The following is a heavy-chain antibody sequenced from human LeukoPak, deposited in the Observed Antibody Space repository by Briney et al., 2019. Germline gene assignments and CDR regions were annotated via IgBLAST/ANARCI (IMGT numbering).Heavy chain of an antibody. CDR3: ARDRYGSSVGGMDV. V-gene: IGHV3-21*06. CDR2: ISSSGKYV. CDR1: GFGISTYS. J-gene: IGHJ6*02. Sequence: PGGSLRLSCSVAGFGISTYSMNWVRQAPGKGLEWVSSISSSGKYVYYGDSVKGRFTLSRDDAKNELYLQMNSLRAEVTALYYCARDRYGSSVGGMDVWGQGTTVTVSS. D-gene: IGHD6-6*01.